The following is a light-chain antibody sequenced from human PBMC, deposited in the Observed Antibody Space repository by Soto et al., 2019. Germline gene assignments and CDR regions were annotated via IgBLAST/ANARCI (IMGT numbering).Light chain of an antibody. CDR3: QQYNDWPLT. V-gene: IGKV3-15*01. CDR2: GAF. CDR1: QSVSSN. J-gene: IGKJ1*01. Sequence: EIVLTQSPVNLSVSPGESATLSCRASQSVSSNLAWYQQKPGQAPSLLIYGAFTRATGIPARFSGTGSGTEFTLTISSLQSEEFALYDCQQYNDWPLTVGQGTKVDNK.